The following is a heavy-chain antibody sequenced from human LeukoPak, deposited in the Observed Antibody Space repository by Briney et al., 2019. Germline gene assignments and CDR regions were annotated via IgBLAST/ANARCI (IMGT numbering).Heavy chain of an antibody. CDR3: AKARAGDITAAFNY. D-gene: IGHD6-13*01. Sequence: GGSLRLSCAASGFIFSNYAMSWVRQAPGKGLEWASGISASGGNPYYADSVKGRFTISRDNSENTLNLQMNSLRAEDTAVYYCAKARAGDITAAFNYWGQGTLVTVSS. J-gene: IGHJ4*02. CDR1: GFIFSNYA. V-gene: IGHV3-23*01. CDR2: ISASGGNP.